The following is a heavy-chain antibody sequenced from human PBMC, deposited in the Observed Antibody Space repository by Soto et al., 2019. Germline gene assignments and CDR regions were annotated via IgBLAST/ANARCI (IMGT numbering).Heavy chain of an antibody. V-gene: IGHV4-39*01. J-gene: IGHJ3*02. CDR2: IFYSGST. Sequence: PSETLSLTCTVSSGSISSTIYSWDWIRQPPGKGLEWIGSIFYSGSTYYNPSLKSRVTISVDTSKNQFSLTLTSVTAADTAVYYCARHDRVVRDAFDIWGQGTMVTVSS. D-gene: IGHD2-15*01. CDR3: ARHDRVVRDAFDI. CDR1: SGSISSTIYS.